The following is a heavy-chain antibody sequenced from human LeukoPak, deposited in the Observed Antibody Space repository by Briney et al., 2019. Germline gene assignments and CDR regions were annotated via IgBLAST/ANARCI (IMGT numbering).Heavy chain of an antibody. D-gene: IGHD1-26*01. V-gene: IGHV1-2*02. CDR1: GYTLTGYY. CDR2: INPYTGDT. Sequence: ASVKVSCKASGYTLTGYYIHWVRQAPGQGLEWMGWINPYTGDTNSAQKFQGRVTMTRDTSISTAYMELSRLRSDDTAVYYCARGLSGSSQDYWGQGTLVTVSS. CDR3: ARGLSGSSQDY. J-gene: IGHJ4*02.